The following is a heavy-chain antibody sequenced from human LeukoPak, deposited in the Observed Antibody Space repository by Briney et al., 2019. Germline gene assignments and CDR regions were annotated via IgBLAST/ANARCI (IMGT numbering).Heavy chain of an antibody. D-gene: IGHD5-12*01. CDR1: GFTSSSYA. CDR2: ISGSGGST. J-gene: IGHJ4*02. Sequence: PGESLRLSCAASGFTSSSYAMSWVRQAPGKGLEWVSAISGSGGSTYYADSVKGRFTISRDNSKNTLYLQMNSLRAEDTAVYYCAKDRLDIVATMVDYWGQGTLVTVSS. CDR3: AKDRLDIVATMVDY. V-gene: IGHV3-23*01.